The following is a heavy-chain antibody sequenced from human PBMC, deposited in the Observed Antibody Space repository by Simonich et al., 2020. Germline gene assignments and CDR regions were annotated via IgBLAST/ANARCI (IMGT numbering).Heavy chain of an antibody. CDR2: TNPKSGST. D-gene: IGHD6-6*01. V-gene: IGHV1-2*02. J-gene: IGHJ2*01. CDR3: ARVEYSSSGYFDL. Sequence: QVQLVQSGAEVKKPGASVKVSCKASGYTFTGYYMDWVRQAPGQGLAWMGWTNPKSGSTKYAQKFQGRVTMTRDTSISTAYMELSRLRSDDTAVYYCARVEYSSSGYFDLWGRGTLVTVSS. CDR1: GYTFTGYY.